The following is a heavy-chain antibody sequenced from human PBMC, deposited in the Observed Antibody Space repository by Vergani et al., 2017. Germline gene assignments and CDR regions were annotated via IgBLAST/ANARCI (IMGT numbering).Heavy chain of an antibody. Sequence: VQLVEFGGGLVQPGGSLRLSCAASGFTFSNYAMNWVRQAPGKGLEWVSVISGSGGSTYYADSVKGRFTISRDNSKNTLYLQMNSLSAEDTAIYYCAKDRGSDSIGGEFDYWGQGTLVTVSS. J-gene: IGHJ4*02. D-gene: IGHD1-26*01. V-gene: IGHV3-23*04. CDR1: GFTFSNYA. CDR2: ISGSGGST. CDR3: AKDRGSDSIGGEFDY.